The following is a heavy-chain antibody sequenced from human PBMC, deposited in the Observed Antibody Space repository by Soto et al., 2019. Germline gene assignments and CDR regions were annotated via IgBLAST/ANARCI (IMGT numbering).Heavy chain of an antibody. CDR3: TTGIRIAAADPNCYFDL. D-gene: IGHD6-13*01. CDR2: IKSKTDGGTT. CDR1: SVSNAW. Sequence: SVSNAWMNWVRQAPGKGLEWVGRIKSKTDGGTTDYAATVKGRFTISRDDSKNTLYLQMNSLKTEDTAVYYCTTGIRIAAADPNCYFDLWGRGTLVTVSS. V-gene: IGHV3-15*07. J-gene: IGHJ2*01.